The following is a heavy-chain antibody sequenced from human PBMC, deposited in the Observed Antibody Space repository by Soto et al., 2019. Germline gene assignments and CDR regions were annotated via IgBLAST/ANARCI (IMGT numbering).Heavy chain of an antibody. D-gene: IGHD5-12*01. CDR2: IIPIFGTA. V-gene: IGHV1-69*13. Sequence: SVKVSCKASGGTFSSYAISWVRQAPGQGLEWMGGIIPIFGTANYAQKFQGRVTITADESTSTAYMELSSLRSEDTAVYYCARDTYSGYDFGNVFPADYYYYGMDVWGQGTTVTVSS. CDR3: ARDTYSGYDFGNVFPADYYYYGMDV. J-gene: IGHJ6*02. CDR1: GGTFSSYA.